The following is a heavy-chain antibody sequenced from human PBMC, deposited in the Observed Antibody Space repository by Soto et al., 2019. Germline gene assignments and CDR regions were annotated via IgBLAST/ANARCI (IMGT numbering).Heavy chain of an antibody. CDR2: ISYDGSNK. CDR3: AKDKVPVVVTAPFDY. CDR1: GFTFSSYG. V-gene: IGHV3-30*18. J-gene: IGHJ4*02. Sequence: QVQLVESGGGVVQPGRSLRLSCAASGFTFSSYGMHWVRQAPGKGLEWVAVISYDGSNKYYADSVEGRFTISRDNSKNTLYLQMSSLRAEDTAVYYCAKDKVPVVVTAPFDYWGQGALVTVSS. D-gene: IGHD2-21*02.